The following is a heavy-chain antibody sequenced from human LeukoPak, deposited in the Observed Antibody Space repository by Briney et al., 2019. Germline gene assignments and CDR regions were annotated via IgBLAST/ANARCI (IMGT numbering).Heavy chain of an antibody. V-gene: IGHV4-39*07. CDR1: GGSISSSSYY. CDR3: ARDSGRNGGYYFDY. Sequence: SETLSLTCTVSGGSISSSSYYWGWIRQPPGKGLEWIGSIYYSGSTYYNPSLKSRVTISVDTSKNQFSLKLSSVTAADTAVYYCARDSGRNGGYYFDYWGQGTLVTVSS. CDR2: IYYSGST. J-gene: IGHJ4*02. D-gene: IGHD1-26*01.